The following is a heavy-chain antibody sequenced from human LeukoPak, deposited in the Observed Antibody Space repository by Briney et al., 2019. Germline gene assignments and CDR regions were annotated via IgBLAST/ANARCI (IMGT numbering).Heavy chain of an antibody. CDR1: GGSISSGSYY. Sequence: SETLSLTCTVSGGSISSGSYYWSWIRQPAGKGLEWIGRIYTSGSTNYNPSLKSRVTMSVDTSKNQFSLKLSSVTAADTAVYYCAREWWEPDDFGFDYWGQGTLVTVSS. CDR3: AREWWEPDDFGFDY. J-gene: IGHJ4*02. V-gene: IGHV4-61*02. CDR2: IYTSGST. D-gene: IGHD2-15*01.